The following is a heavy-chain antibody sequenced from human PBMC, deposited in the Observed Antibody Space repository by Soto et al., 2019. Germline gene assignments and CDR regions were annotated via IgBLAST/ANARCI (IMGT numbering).Heavy chain of an antibody. CDR1: GFTFTSSA. Sequence: SVKVSCKASGFTFTSSAMQWVRQARGQRLEWIGWIVVGSGNTNYAQKFQERVTITRDMSTSTAYMELSSLRSEDTAAYYCAAIYCSGGSCFPNNAFDIWGQGTMVTVSS. CDR3: AAIYCSGGSCFPNNAFDI. CDR2: IVVGSGNT. V-gene: IGHV1-58*02. D-gene: IGHD2-15*01. J-gene: IGHJ3*02.